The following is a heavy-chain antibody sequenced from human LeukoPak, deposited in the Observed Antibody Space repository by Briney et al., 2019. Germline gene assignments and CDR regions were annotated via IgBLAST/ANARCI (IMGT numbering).Heavy chain of an antibody. Sequence: GGSLRLSCAASGFTFSSYGMHWVRQAPGKGLEWVAVIWYDGSNKYYADSVKGRFTTSRDNSKNTLYLQMNSLRGEDTAIYYCVKGNWLDVWGQGTTVTVSS. V-gene: IGHV3-33*06. CDR1: GFTFSSYG. CDR2: IWYDGSNK. D-gene: IGHD1-1*01. CDR3: VKGNWLDV. J-gene: IGHJ6*02.